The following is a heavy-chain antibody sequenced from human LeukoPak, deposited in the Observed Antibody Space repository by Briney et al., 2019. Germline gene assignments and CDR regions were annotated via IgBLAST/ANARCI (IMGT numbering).Heavy chain of an antibody. CDR2: IRGSGTST. CDR1: GFTFSSYA. J-gene: IGHJ2*01. V-gene: IGHV3-23*01. CDR3: AKITLVRGVGGYWYFDL. Sequence: PGGSLRLSCAVSGFTFSSYAMTWVRQAPGKGLEWVSAIRGSGTSTYYADSVKGRFTISRDNSKNTLYLQMNSLRADDTAVYYCAKITLVRGVGGYWYFDLWGRGTLVTVSS. D-gene: IGHD3-10*01.